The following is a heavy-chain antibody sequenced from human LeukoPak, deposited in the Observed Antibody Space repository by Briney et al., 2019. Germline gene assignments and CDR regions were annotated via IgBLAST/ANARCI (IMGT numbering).Heavy chain of an antibody. D-gene: IGHD6-13*01. Sequence: SETLSLTCAVYGGSFSGYYWSWIRQPPGKGLEWIGEINHSGSTNYNPSLKSRVTISVDTSKNQLSLKLSSVTAADTAVYYCASVPSSSWYAFDYWGQGTLVTVSS. CDR3: ASVPSSSWYAFDY. V-gene: IGHV4-34*01. CDR1: GGSFSGYY. CDR2: INHSGST. J-gene: IGHJ4*02.